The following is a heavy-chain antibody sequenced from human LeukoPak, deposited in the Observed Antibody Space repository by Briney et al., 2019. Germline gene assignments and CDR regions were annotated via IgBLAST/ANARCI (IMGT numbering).Heavy chain of an antibody. CDR3: ARRPRAEPDTSPDNWFDP. V-gene: IGHV4-59*08. CDR1: DGSISTYF. CDR2: VSYDGST. Sequence: SETLSLTCTVSDGSISTYFWNWIRQPPGRGLEWIGHVSYDGSTNLNPSLKSRVTISVDTSKNQFSLKLRSVTAADTAVYYCARRPRAEPDTSPDNWFDPWGQGTLVTVSS. J-gene: IGHJ5*02. D-gene: IGHD1-14*01.